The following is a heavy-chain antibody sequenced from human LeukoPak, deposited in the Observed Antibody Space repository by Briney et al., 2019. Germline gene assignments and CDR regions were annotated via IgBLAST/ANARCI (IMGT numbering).Heavy chain of an antibody. Sequence: GGSLRLSCAASGFTFSSYSMNWVRQAPGKGLEWVSSISSSSSYIYYADSVKGRFTISRDNAKNSLYLQMNSLRAEDTAVYYCAREDSSGYLNYYYYYMDVWGKGTTVTVSS. D-gene: IGHD6-19*01. J-gene: IGHJ6*03. CDR1: GFTFSSYS. V-gene: IGHV3-21*01. CDR2: ISSSSSYI. CDR3: AREDSSGYLNYYYYYMDV.